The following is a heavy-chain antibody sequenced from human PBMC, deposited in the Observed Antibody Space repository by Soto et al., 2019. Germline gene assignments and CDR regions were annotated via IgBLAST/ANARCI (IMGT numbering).Heavy chain of an antibody. Sequence: SETLSLTCTVSGGSISSYYWSWIRQPPGKGLEWIGYIYYSGSTNYNPSLKSRVTISVDTSKNQFSLKLSSATAADTAVYYCARGESYSDYWGQGTLVTVSS. CDR3: ARGESYSDY. CDR1: GGSISSYY. J-gene: IGHJ4*02. V-gene: IGHV4-59*01. CDR2: IYYSGST.